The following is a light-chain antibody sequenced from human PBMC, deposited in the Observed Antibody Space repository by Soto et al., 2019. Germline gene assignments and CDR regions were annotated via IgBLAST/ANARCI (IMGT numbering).Light chain of an antibody. CDR3: QSYDSSLSAVV. J-gene: IGLJ2*01. CDR2: VNN. Sequence: QSVLTQPPSMSGAPGQRVTISCTGSSSNIGAGYDVHWYQQLPGTAPKLLIYVNNNRPSGVPDRFSGSKSGTSASLAITGLQAEDEADYYCQSYDSSLSAVVFGGGTKLTVL. CDR1: SSNIGAGYD. V-gene: IGLV1-40*01.